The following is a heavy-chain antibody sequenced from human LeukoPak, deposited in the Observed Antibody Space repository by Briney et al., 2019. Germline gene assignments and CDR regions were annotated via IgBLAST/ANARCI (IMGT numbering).Heavy chain of an antibody. J-gene: IGHJ4*02. V-gene: IGHV3-7*01. CDR1: GFTFSSYW. CDR3: ARDGAAVGDDFDY. Sequence: GGSLRLSCAASGFTFSSYWMSWVRQAPGKGLEWVANIKQDGSKKYYVGSVKGRFTISRDNAKNSLYLQMKSLCAEDTAVYYCARDGAAVGDDFDYWGQGTLVTVSS. CDR2: IKQDGSKK. D-gene: IGHD6-13*01.